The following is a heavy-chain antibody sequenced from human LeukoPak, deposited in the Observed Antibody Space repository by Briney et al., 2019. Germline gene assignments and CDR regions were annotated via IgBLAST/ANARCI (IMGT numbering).Heavy chain of an antibody. D-gene: IGHD2-21*02. CDR3: ARHAEDYCGGDCYSLIGYFDL. Sequence: SETLSLTCTVSGGSISSYYWSWIRQPPGKGLEWIGYIYYSGSTNYNPSLKSRVTISVDTSKNQFSLKTSSVTAADTAVYYCARHAEDYCGGDCYSLIGYFDLWGRGTLVTVSS. CDR2: IYYSGST. J-gene: IGHJ2*01. CDR1: GGSISSYY. V-gene: IGHV4-59*08.